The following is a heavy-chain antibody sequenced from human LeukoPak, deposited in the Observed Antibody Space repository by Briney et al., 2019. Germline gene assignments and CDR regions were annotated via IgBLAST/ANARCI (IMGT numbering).Heavy chain of an antibody. D-gene: IGHD5-18*01. J-gene: IGHJ6*03. CDR3: ARGGHSYAIHKSYYYYYYMDV. CDR2: ISSSSSTI. V-gene: IGHV3-48*04. Sequence: GGSLRLSCSASGFTFSSYSMNWVRQAPGKGLEWVSYISSSSSTIYYADSVKGRFTISRDNAKNSLYLQMNSLRAEDTAVYYCARGGHSYAIHKSYYYYYYMDVWGKGTTVTVSS. CDR1: GFTFSSYS.